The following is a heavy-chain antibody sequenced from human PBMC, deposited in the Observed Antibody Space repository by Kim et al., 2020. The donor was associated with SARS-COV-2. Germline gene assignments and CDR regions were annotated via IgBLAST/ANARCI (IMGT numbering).Heavy chain of an antibody. D-gene: IGHD3-3*01. J-gene: IGHJ4*02. CDR3: AKVGIYDFWSGYPEFDY. Sequence: VKGRFTISRDNSKNTLYLQMNSLRAEDTAVYYCAKVGIYDFWSGYPEFDYWGQGTLVTVSS. V-gene: IGHV3-23*01.